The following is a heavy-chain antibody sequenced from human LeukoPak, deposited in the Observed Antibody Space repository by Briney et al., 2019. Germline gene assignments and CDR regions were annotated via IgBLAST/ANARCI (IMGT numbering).Heavy chain of an antibody. V-gene: IGHV3-33*01. CDR1: RFTFRNYG. Sequence: TGGSLRLSRAASRFTFRNYGMHWVRQAPGKGLEWVAVIWYDGSEKYYVDSVKGRFTVSRDNSKTTVYLQMNSLRVEDTAVYYCARDRGWPAVHFDLWGQGTLVTVSS. CDR3: ARDRGWPAVHFDL. D-gene: IGHD2-15*01. CDR2: IWYDGSEK. J-gene: IGHJ4*02.